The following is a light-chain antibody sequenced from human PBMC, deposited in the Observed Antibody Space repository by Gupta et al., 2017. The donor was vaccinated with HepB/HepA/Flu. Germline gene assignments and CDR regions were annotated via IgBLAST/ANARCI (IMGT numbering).Light chain of an antibody. J-gene: IGLJ2*01. Sequence: QLMVTQSSSASASLGSSVKLTCTLSSGYSHYSIGWHQQQPGKAPRFLMKVEISGRYNKGRGIPDRFSGSSSGAARYLTISNLQSEDEADYYCETWDSNIRVFGGGTKLTVL. CDR3: ETWDSNIRV. CDR2: VEISGRY. V-gene: IGLV4-60*03. CDR1: SGYSHYS.